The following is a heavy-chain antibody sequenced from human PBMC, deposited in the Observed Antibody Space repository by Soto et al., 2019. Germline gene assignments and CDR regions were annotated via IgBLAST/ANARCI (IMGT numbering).Heavy chain of an antibody. V-gene: IGHV3-64D*08. CDR3: VKGRAPQKTYYYDSSGYSDAFDI. D-gene: IGHD3-22*01. CDR1: GFTFSSYA. Sequence: GSMRLSCSASGFTFSSYAMHWVSQAPGKGLEYVSAISSNGGSTYYADSVKGRFTISRDNSKNTLYLQMSSLRAEDTAVYYCVKGRAPQKTYYYDSSGYSDAFDIWGQGTMVTVSS. CDR2: ISSNGGST. J-gene: IGHJ3*02.